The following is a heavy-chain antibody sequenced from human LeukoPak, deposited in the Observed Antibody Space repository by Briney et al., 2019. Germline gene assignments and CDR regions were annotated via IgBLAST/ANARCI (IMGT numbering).Heavy chain of an antibody. CDR1: GDIFSRNSAA. CDR2: KYYRSKWYN. V-gene: IGHV6-1*01. CDR3: ARSLPRQTALLHAFDI. Sequence: SQTLSLTCALSGDIFSRNSAAWHWSRQARAGGREWLERKYYRSKWYNDYAVSVKSRITINPDTSKNQFSLQLNSVTPEDTAVYYCARSLPRQTALLHAFDIWGQGTMVTVSS. J-gene: IGHJ3*02.